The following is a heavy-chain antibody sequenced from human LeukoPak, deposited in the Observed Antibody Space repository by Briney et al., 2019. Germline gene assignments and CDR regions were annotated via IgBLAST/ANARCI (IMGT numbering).Heavy chain of an antibody. CDR3: ARAPTSLSGNPGPFDY. CDR2: TYYRSKWYD. Sequence: SQTLSLTCAISGDSVSSHSVTWNWIRQSPSRGLEWLGRTYYRSKWYDDYAVSVKSRITLNPDTSKNQLSLQLNSVTPEDTAVYYRARAPTSLSGNPGPFDYWGQGTLVTVSS. J-gene: IGHJ4*02. D-gene: IGHD3-10*01. V-gene: IGHV6-1*01. CDR1: GDSVSSHSVT.